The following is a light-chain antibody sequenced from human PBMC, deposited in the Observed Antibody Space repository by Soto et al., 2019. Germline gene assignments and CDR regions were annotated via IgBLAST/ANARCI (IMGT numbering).Light chain of an antibody. CDR3: CSYAGTSTFPYV. V-gene: IGLV2-23*02. J-gene: IGLJ1*01. Sequence: QSALTQPASVSGSPGQSITISCTGTSSDVWSYNLVSWYQQHPGKAPKLMIYEVSKRPSGVSNRFSGSKSGNTASLTISGLQAEDEADSYCCSYAGTSTFPYVFGTGTKVTVL. CDR1: SSDVWSYNL. CDR2: EVS.